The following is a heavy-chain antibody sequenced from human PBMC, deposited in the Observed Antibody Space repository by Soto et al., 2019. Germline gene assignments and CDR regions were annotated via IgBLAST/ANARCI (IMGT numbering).Heavy chain of an antibody. CDR2: INHSGST. CDR3: ARGRGAYDFWSGYYSRGDYYYYGMDV. V-gene: IGHV4-34*01. CDR1: GGSFSGYY. D-gene: IGHD3-3*01. J-gene: IGHJ6*02. Sequence: PSETLSLTCAVYGGSFSGYYWSWIRQPPGKGLEWIGEINHSGSTNYNPSLKSRVTISVDTSKNQFSLKLSSVTAADTAVYYCARGRGAYDFWSGYYSRGDYYYYGMDVWGQGTTVTVSS.